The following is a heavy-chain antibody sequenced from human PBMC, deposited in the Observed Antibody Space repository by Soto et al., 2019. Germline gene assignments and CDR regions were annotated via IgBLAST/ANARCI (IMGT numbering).Heavy chain of an antibody. J-gene: IGHJ4*02. CDR2: IWFDGSKP. Sequence: GWSLRLSCAASGFTFSSRGMHWVRQAPGKGLEWVALIWFDGSKPDYADSVKGRFTISRDNSKNTLFLQMNSLRVDDTAVYFCARDTWLQGQITSLEYWGQGTLVTVSS. CDR1: GFTFSSRG. D-gene: IGHD6-19*01. V-gene: IGHV3-33*01. CDR3: ARDTWLQGQITSLEY.